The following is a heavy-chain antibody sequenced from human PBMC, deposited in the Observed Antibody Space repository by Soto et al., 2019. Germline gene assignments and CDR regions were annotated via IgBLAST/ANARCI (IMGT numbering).Heavy chain of an antibody. J-gene: IGHJ4*02. CDR2: IKQDGSEM. CDR1: GITFRDYW. CDR3: ASRPPAERYYAVFDY. D-gene: IGHD3-10*01. Sequence: EVHLVESGGGLVQPGGSLTLSCAASGITFRDYWMTWLRQAPGKGLEWVANIKQDGSEMYYVDSVKGRFSISRDNTKNSLYLQMNNLRPEDTAVYYCASRPPAERYYAVFDYWGQGTLVTVSS. V-gene: IGHV3-7*02.